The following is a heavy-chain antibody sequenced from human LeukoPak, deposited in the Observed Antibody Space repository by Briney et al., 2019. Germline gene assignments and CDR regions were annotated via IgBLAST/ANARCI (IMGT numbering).Heavy chain of an antibody. J-gene: IGHJ4*02. CDR1: GYTFTSYD. Sequence: GASVKVSCKASGYTFTSYDINWVRQATGQGLEWMGWMNPNSGNTGYGQKFQGRVTMTRNTSISTAYMELSSLRSEDTAVYYCARGNYDFWSGYYKTPRVHRSATDYWGQGTLVTVSS. D-gene: IGHD3-3*01. V-gene: IGHV1-8*01. CDR3: ARGNYDFWSGYYKTPRVHRSATDY. CDR2: MNPNSGNT.